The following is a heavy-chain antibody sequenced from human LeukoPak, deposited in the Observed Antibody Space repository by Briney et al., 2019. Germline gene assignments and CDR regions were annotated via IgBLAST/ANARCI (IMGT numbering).Heavy chain of an antibody. CDR3: ARVLGVAVALDY. CDR2: ISSSGSTI. Sequence: GGSLRLSCAASGFTFSSYEMNWVRQAPGKGLEWVSYISSSGSTIYYADSVKGRFTISRDNAKNSLYLQMNSLRAEDTAVYYCARVLGVAVALDYWGQGTLVTVSS. CDR1: GFTFSSYE. J-gene: IGHJ4*02. V-gene: IGHV3-48*03. D-gene: IGHD6-19*01.